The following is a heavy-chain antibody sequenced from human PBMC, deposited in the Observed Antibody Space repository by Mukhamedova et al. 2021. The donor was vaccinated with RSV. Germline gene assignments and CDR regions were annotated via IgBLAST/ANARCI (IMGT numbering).Heavy chain of an antibody. Sequence: GKGLEWVSAISGSGGSTYYADSVKGRFTISRDNSKNTLYLQMNSLRAEDTAVYYCAKSPLAGHGGQGTLVTVSS. CDR2: ISGSGGST. J-gene: IGHJ4*02. V-gene: IGHV3-23*01. CDR3: AKSPLAGH.